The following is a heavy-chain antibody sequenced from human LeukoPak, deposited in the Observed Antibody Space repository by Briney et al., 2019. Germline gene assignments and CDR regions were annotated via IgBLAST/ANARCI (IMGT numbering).Heavy chain of an antibody. J-gene: IGHJ4*02. CDR3: PRVSSGWYVASYFDY. D-gene: IGHD6-19*01. CDR1: GYTFTGYY. V-gene: IGHV1-2*06. CDR2: INPNSGGT. Sequence: ASVKVSCKASGYTFTGYYMHWVRQAPGQGHEWMGRINPNSGGTNYAQKFQGRVTMTRDTSISTAYMELSRLRSDDTAVYYCPRVSSGWYVASYFDYWGQGTLVTVSS.